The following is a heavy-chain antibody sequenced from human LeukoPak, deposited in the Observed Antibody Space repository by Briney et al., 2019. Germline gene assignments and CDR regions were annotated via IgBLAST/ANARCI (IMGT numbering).Heavy chain of an antibody. J-gene: IGHJ4*02. CDR3: AKDYDAFGSSGY. V-gene: IGHV3-23*01. D-gene: IGHD3-16*01. Sequence: GGSLRLSCAASGFTFSTYAMSWVRQAPGKGLEWVSVISGSGGSTYYADSVKGRFTISRDNSKNTLYLQMNSLRAEDTAVYYCAKDYDAFGSSGYWGQGTLVTVSS. CDR2: ISGSGGST. CDR1: GFTFSTYA.